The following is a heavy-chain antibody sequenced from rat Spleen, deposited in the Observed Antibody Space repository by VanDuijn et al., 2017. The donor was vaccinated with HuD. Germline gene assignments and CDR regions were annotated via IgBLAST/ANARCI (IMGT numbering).Heavy chain of an antibody. D-gene: IGHD1-12*02. CDR1: FYSITSSYR. CDR3: ARWDYYDGTYGVMDA. Sequence: EEQLQESGPGLVKPSQSLSLTCSVTFYSITSSYRWSWIRKFPGNKLEWMGYINGAGSTNYNPSLKSRIPITRDTSKNQVFLQVNSVTTEDTATYYCARWDYYDGTYGVMDAWGQGASVTVSS. CDR2: INGAGST. J-gene: IGHJ4*01. V-gene: IGHV3-3*01.